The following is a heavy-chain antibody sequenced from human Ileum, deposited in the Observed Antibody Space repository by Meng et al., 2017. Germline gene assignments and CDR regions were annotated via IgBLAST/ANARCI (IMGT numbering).Heavy chain of an antibody. CDR2: INPNSGGT. CDR1: GYTFTGYH. CDR3: AIITAGGA. Sequence: QAQLVQAGAEEKKPGAAVKVSCKASGYTFTGYHMHWVRQAPGQGLEWMGRINPNSGGTIYAQKFQGRVTMTRDTSISTGYMELSRLRSDDTAVYYCAIITAGGAWGQGTLVTVSS. D-gene: IGHD1-20*01. J-gene: IGHJ5*02. V-gene: IGHV1-2*06.